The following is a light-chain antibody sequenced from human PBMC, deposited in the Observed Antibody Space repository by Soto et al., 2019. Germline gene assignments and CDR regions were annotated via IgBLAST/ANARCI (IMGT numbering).Light chain of an antibody. J-gene: IGLJ2*01. Sequence: QSVLTQPPSASGTPGQRVTISCSGASSNIGSSFVYWYQQLPGTAPKLLIHRNNQRPSGVPDRFSGSKSGTSVSLAISGLGSEDEADYYCAAWDDSLSGQGLFGGGTKLTVL. V-gene: IGLV1-47*01. CDR1: SSNIGSSF. CDR2: RNN. CDR3: AAWDDSLSGQGL.